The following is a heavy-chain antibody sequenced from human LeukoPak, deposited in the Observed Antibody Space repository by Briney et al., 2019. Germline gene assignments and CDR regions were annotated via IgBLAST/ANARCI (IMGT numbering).Heavy chain of an antibody. CDR3: AKDRPNYYDSSGHYYRRDGDY. Sequence: ASVKVSCKASGGTFSSYAMSWVRQAPGKGLEWVSSVSGSGGYTYYAGSVKGRFTISRDNSKNTLYLQMNSLRAEDTAIYYCAKDRPNYYDSSGHYYRRDGDYWGQGTLVTVSS. V-gene: IGHV3-23*01. D-gene: IGHD3-22*01. CDR1: GGTFSSYA. J-gene: IGHJ4*02. CDR2: VSGSGGYT.